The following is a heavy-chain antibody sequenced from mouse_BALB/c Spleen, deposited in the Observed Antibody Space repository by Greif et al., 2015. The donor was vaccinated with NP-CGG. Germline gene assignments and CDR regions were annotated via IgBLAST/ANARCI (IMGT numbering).Heavy chain of an antibody. J-gene: IGHJ4*01. Sequence: VQLQQSGPELVKPGASVKISCEASGYTFTDYYINWVKQKPGQGLEWIGWIYPGSGNTKYNEKFKDKATLTVDTSSSTAYVQLSSLTSEDTAVYFCARRTGTEAMDYWGQGTSVTVSS. CDR3: ARRTGTEAMDY. V-gene: IGHV1-84*02. D-gene: IGHD4-1*01. CDR2: IYPGSGNT. CDR1: GYTFTDYY.